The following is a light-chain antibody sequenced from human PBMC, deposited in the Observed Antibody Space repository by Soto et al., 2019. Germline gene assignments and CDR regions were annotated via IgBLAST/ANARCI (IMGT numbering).Light chain of an antibody. V-gene: IGKV3-11*01. J-gene: IGKJ5*01. Sequence: EIVFTQSPATLSLSPGERATLSCRASQSLSSSLAWYQQKPGQAPRLLIYDSSTRATGIPARFSGSGCGTEFTLPISSLQSEDFSAYYCQQYGNSPQITFGQGTRLEIK. CDR1: QSLSSS. CDR3: QQYGNSPQIT. CDR2: DSS.